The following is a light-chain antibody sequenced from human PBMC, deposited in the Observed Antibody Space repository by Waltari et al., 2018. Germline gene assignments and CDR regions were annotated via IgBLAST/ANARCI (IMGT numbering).Light chain of an antibody. CDR1: KDIRKN. V-gene: IGKV1-33*01. J-gene: IGKJ2*01. CDR3: QHYNNLPYT. Sequence: IQMTQSPSSLSASIGDRVTITCRASKDIRKNLSWFQERPGKAPKLLIYDASNLEAGVPSRFSGTGSGTDFSLTISSLQPEDSATYYCQHYNNLPYTFSRGTKRQIK. CDR2: DAS.